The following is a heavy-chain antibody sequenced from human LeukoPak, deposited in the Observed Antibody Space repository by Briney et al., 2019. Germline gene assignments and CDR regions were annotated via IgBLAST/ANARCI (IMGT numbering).Heavy chain of an antibody. D-gene: IGHD2-2*01. V-gene: IGHV1-2*02. CDR1: GYTFTGYY. Sequence: GASVKVSCKASGYTFTGYYMHWVRQAPGQGLEWMGWINPNSGATNCAQNFQGRVTMTRDTSISTAYMELSRLRSDDSAVYYCARDFLLTKIDPWGQGTLVTVSS. J-gene: IGHJ5*02. CDR2: INPNSGAT. CDR3: ARDFLLTKIDP.